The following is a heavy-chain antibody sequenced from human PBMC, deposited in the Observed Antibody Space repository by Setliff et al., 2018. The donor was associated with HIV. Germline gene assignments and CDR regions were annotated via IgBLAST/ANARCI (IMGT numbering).Heavy chain of an antibody. V-gene: IGHV1-18*01. J-gene: IGHJ3*02. D-gene: IGHD3-22*01. Sequence: ASVKVSCKDSGYTFTSYGISWVRQAPGQGLEWMGWISAYNGNTNYAQKLQGRVTMTTDTSTSTAYMELRSLRSDDTAVYYCARGGFTMIVVGEDAFDIWGQGTMVTVSS. CDR1: GYTFTSYG. CDR3: ARGGFTMIVVGEDAFDI. CDR2: ISAYNGNT.